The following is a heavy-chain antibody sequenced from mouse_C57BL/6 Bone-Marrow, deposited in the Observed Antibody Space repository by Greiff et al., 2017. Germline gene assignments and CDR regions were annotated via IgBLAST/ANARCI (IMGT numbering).Heavy chain of an antibody. V-gene: IGHV5-17*01. CDR3: GRRGLYAGDY. CDR2: ISSGSSTI. Sequence: EVKVVESGGGLVKPGGSLKLSCAASGFTFSDYGMHWVRQAPEKGLEWVAYISSGSSTIYYADTVKGRFTISRDTAKTPRFLQMTTVRSEDKAMYYCGRRGLYAGDYWGQGTSVTVSS. CDR1: GFTFSDYG. D-gene: IGHD1-1*01. J-gene: IGHJ4*01.